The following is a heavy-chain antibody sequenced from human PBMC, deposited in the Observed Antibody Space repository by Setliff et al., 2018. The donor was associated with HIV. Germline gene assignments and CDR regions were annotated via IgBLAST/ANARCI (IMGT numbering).Heavy chain of an antibody. D-gene: IGHD3-3*01. V-gene: IGHV4-39*01. J-gene: IGHJ5*02. CDR2: IYYSGKT. Sequence: SETLSLTCTVSGGSVNSSSYYWGWIRQPPGKGLEWLGSIYYSGKTYDNPSLKSRVTLSVDTSKNQFFLKLNSVTAADTAVYYCSRSDFWVGYTALYNWFDPWGQGTLVTVSS. CDR1: GGSVNSSSYY. CDR3: SRSDFWVGYTALYNWFDP.